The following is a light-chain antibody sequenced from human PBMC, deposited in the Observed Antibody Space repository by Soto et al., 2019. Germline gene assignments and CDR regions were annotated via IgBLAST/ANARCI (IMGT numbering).Light chain of an antibody. Sequence: QPVLTQPPAVSEATRQRVTIACSGRMSNIGDNAVNWYQQLPGKAPKLLIYYDDLLPSGVSDRFSGSKSGTSASLAISGVQSEDEADYYCAAWDDSLNGWVFGGGTKLTVL. V-gene: IGLV1-36*01. CDR1: MSNIGDNA. J-gene: IGLJ3*02. CDR3: AAWDDSLNGWV. CDR2: YDD.